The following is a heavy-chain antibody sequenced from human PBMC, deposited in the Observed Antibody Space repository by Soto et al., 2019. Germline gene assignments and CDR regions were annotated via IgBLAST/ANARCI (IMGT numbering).Heavy chain of an antibody. CDR3: TRDRSGWYDF. D-gene: IGHD6-19*01. CDR1: GYTFTTIR. Sequence: QVQLVQSAAEVGKPGASVKVSCKASGYTFTTIRLSWVRHAPGQRLEWMGCIRPHNGDTEYAQKFQGRVTMTADTSTTTAYMEVRSLRPDGTAVFYCTRDRSGWYDFWGQGTLVTVSS. J-gene: IGHJ5*01. V-gene: IGHV1-18*01. CDR2: IRPHNGDT.